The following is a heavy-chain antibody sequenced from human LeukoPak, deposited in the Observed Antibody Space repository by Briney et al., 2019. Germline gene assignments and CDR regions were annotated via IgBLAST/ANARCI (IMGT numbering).Heavy chain of an antibody. CDR1: GYTFTGYY. CDR2: INPNSGGT. CDR3: AREPPIYYDSGYYYGMDV. J-gene: IGHJ6*02. D-gene: IGHD3-22*01. V-gene: IGHV1-2*02. Sequence: ASVKVSCKASGYTFTGYYMHWVRQAPGQGLEWMGWINPNSGGTNYAQKFQGRVTMTRDTSISTAYMELSRLRSDDTAVYYCAREPPIYYDSGYYYGMDVWGQGTTVTASS.